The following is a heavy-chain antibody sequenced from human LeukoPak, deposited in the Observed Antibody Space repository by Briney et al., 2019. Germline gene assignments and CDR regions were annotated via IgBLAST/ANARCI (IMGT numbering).Heavy chain of an antibody. CDR3: ARGGVPGGFDI. Sequence: SETLSLTSAVYGGSLSGYYWMWIRQPPGKGLEWVGEINHSGSTKYNPSLRSRVIILVDMSKNQFSLQLSSVTAADMAVYYCARGGVPGGFDIWGQGTMVTVSS. D-gene: IGHD2-15*01. CDR2: INHSGST. CDR1: GGSLSGYY. J-gene: IGHJ3*02. V-gene: IGHV4-34*01.